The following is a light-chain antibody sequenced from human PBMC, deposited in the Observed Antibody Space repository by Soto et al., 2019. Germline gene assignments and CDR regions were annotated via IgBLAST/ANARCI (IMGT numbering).Light chain of an antibody. J-gene: IGLJ3*02. CDR2: DVN. CDR1: SSDVGAYNY. Sequence: QSALTQPRSVSGSPGHSVTISCTGTSSDVGAYNYVSWYQQHPGQAPKLMIYDVNRRPSGVPDRFSGSKSGNTASLTISGLQAEDEADYYCCSCAGASSTGVARVFCGGTKLTVL. V-gene: IGLV2-11*01. CDR3: CSCAGASSTGVARV.